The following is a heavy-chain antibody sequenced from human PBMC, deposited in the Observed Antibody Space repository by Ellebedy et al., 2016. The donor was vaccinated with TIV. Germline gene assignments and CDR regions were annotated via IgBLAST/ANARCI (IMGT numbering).Heavy chain of an antibody. CDR1: GFNFSSYA. CDR3: AKDSGGYCSGGSCCSLPYFDY. V-gene: IGHV3-23*01. Sequence: GESLKISXAASGFNFSSYAMSWVRQAPGKGLEWVSAISGSGGSTYYADSVKGRFTISRDNSKNTLYLQMNSLRAEDTAVYYCAKDSGGYCSGGSCCSLPYFDYWGQGTLVTVSS. CDR2: ISGSGGST. D-gene: IGHD2-15*01. J-gene: IGHJ4*02.